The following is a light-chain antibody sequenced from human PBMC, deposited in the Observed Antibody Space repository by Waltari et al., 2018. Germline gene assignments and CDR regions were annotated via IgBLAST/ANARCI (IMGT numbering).Light chain of an antibody. CDR3: LVYMGSGIWV. CDR1: SGSVSSTSY. CDR2: KTN. J-gene: IGLJ3*02. V-gene: IGLV8-61*01. Sequence: QTVVTQEPSLSVSPGGTVTLTCVLSSGSVSSTSYVSWCQQRPGQTPRTLVYKTNIRSSGVPDRFSGSSLGNKAALIITGAQADDECDYYCLVYMGSGIWVFGGGTKLTVL.